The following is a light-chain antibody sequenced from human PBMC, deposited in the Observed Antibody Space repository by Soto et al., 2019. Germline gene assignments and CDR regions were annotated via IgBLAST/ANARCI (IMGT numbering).Light chain of an antibody. CDR2: NTN. Sequence: QAVVTQEPSFSVSPGRTVTLTCGLSSGSVSTSYYPSWYQQTPGQAPRTLIYNTNTRSSGVPDRFSGSILGNKAALTITWAQADDESDYYCVLYMGSGISVFGGGTKLTV. CDR3: VLYMGSGISV. CDR1: SGSVSTSYY. J-gene: IGLJ3*02. V-gene: IGLV8-61*01.